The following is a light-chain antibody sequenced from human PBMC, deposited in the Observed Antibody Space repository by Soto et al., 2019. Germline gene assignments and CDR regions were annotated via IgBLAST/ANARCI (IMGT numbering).Light chain of an antibody. V-gene: IGKV3-20*01. Sequence: IVLTQSPGTLSLSPGERATLSCRASQSVSSSYLVWYQQRPGQPPRLLIYGTSTRAVGISDRVSGSGSGTDFTLTIYRLEPGDSAVYYCQQYGTSALTFGGGTKVEIK. CDR2: GTS. J-gene: IGKJ4*01. CDR1: QSVSSSY. CDR3: QQYGTSALT.